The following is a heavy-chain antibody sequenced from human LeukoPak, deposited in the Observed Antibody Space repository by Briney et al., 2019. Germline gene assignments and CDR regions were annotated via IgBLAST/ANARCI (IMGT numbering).Heavy chain of an antibody. CDR2: IIPIFGTA. Sequence: GASVKVSCKASGGTFSSYAISWVRQAPGQGLEWMGGIIPIFGTASYAQKFQGRVTITADESTSTAYMELRSLRSDDTAVYYCARDFIPRQLERRGYYYYYGMDVWGQGTTVTVSS. J-gene: IGHJ6*02. CDR3: ARDFIPRQLERRGYYYYYGMDV. D-gene: IGHD1-1*01. CDR1: GGTFSSYA. V-gene: IGHV1-69*13.